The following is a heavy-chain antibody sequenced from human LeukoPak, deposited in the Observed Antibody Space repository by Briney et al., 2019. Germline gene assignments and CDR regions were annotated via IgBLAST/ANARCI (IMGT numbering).Heavy chain of an antibody. D-gene: IGHD6-19*01. V-gene: IGHV3-11*01. CDR2: ISTTGNTK. CDR1: GFTFSDFY. Sequence: GGSLRLSCAASGFTFSDFYMSWIRQTPEKGLEWISHISTTGNTKYYADSVIGRFSISRDNAKNSVYLQMNSLRAEDTAVYYCARDHNSGWFNADVLEYFQHWGQGTLVTVSS. J-gene: IGHJ1*01. CDR3: ARDHNSGWFNADVLEYFQH.